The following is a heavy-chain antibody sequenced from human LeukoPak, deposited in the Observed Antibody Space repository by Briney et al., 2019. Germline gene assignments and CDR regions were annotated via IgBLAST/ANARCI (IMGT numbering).Heavy chain of an antibody. Sequence: PGGSLRLSCAASGFNFTNYNMNWVRQAPGKDLEWVSSIHSSSGSIYYADSLKGRFTISRDNAKNSLYLQMNSLRAEDTAVYYCARDLAWDAFDIWGQGTMVTVSS. V-gene: IGHV3-21*01. CDR1: GFNFTNYN. CDR3: ARDLAWDAFDI. J-gene: IGHJ3*02. CDR2: IHSSSGSI.